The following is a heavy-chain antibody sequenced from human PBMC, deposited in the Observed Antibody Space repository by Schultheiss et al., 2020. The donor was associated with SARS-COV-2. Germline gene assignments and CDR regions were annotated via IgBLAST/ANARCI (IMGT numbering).Heavy chain of an antibody. J-gene: IGHJ6*02. V-gene: IGHV3-30-3*01. D-gene: IGHD2-15*01. CDR1: GFTFSSYA. Sequence: GESLKISCAASGFTFSSYAMHWVRQAPGKGLEWVAVISYDGSNKYYADSVKGRFTISRDNSKNTLYLQMNSLRAEDTAVYYCARGFTGEGVVVVAANRDYYYGMDVWGQGTTVTVSS. CDR2: ISYDGSNK. CDR3: ARGFTGEGVVVVAANRDYYYGMDV.